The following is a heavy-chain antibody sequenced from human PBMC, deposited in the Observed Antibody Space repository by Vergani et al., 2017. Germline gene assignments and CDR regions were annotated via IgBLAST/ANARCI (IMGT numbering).Heavy chain of an antibody. CDR3: AKGRQKSCVVRGVMTLGGGNWFDP. V-gene: IGHV3-23*01. J-gene: IGHJ5*02. Sequence: EVQLLESGGGLVQPGGSLRLSCAASGFTFSSYAMSWVRQAPGKGLEWVSAISGSGGSTYYADSVKGRFTISRDNSKNTRYLQMNSLGAEDTAVYYCAKGRQKSCVVRGVMTLGGGNWFDPWGQGTLVTVSS. CDR1: GFTFSSYA. CDR2: ISGSGGST. D-gene: IGHD3-10*01.